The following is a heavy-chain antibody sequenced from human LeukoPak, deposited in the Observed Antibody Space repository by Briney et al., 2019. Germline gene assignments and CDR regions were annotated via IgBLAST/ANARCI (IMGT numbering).Heavy chain of an antibody. J-gene: IGHJ3*02. CDR3: ARQGSRRAFDI. V-gene: IGHV4-39*01. Sequence: SETLSLTCTVSGGSISSSSYYWGWIRQPPGKGPEWIGSIYYSGSTYYNPSLKSRVTISVDTSKNQFSLKLSSVTAADTAVYYCARQGSRRAFDIWGQGTMVTVSS. CDR1: GGSISSSSYY. D-gene: IGHD2-2*01. CDR2: IYYSGST.